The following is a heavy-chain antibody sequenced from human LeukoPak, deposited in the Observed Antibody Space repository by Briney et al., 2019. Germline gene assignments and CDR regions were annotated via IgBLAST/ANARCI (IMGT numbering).Heavy chain of an antibody. CDR3: ARDHGGGCPDH. CDR2: INAGNGNT. CDR1: GHTFTNYG. V-gene: IGHV1-3*03. J-gene: IGHJ5*02. D-gene: IGHD6-19*01. Sequence: ASVKVSCKASGHTFTNYGITWVRQAPGQRLEWMGWINAGNGNTKYSQEFQGRVTITRDTSASTAYMELSSLRSEDMAVYYCARDHGGGCPDHWGQGTLVTVSS.